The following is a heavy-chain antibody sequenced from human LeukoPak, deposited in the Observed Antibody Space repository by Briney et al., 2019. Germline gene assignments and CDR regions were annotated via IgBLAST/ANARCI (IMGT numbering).Heavy chain of an antibody. V-gene: IGHV1-2*02. Sequence: ASVKVSCKASGYIFSDYYMYWVRRAPGQGLEWVAWINPNTGGTVSAQKFQGRVTTSRDTSISTAYMEVTRLTSDDTAVYYCARGLFDHWNYGMDVWGQGTTVTVSS. CDR3: ARGLFDHWNYGMDV. CDR2: INPNTGGT. CDR1: GYIFSDYY. D-gene: IGHD1-1*01. J-gene: IGHJ6*02.